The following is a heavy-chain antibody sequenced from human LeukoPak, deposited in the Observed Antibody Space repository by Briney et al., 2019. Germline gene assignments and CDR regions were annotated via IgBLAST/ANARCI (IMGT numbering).Heavy chain of an antibody. D-gene: IGHD3-10*01. V-gene: IGHV4-59*01. CDR3: AREYYYGSGSYSHDAFDI. J-gene: IGHJ3*02. CDR1: GASFSTNY. Sequence: SETLSLTCSVSGASFSTNYWSWIRQPPGKGLGWIGYIYYSGSTNYNPSLKSRVTISVDTSKNQFSLKLSSVTAADTAVYYCAREYYYGSGSYSHDAFDIWGQGTMVTVSS. CDR2: IYYSGST.